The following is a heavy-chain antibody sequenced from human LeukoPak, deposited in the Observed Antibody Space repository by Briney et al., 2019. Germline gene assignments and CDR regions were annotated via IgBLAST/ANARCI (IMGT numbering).Heavy chain of an antibody. CDR3: TRLILGGFDY. J-gene: IGHJ4*02. CDR1: GFTFSGSA. CDR2: IRSKANSYAT. V-gene: IGHV3-73*01. D-gene: IGHD2-15*01. Sequence: GGSLRLSCAASGFTFSGSAMHWVRQASGKGLDWVGRIRSKANSYATAYAASVKGRFTISRDDSKNTAYLQMNSLKTEDTAVYYCTRLILGGFDYWGQGTLVTVSS.